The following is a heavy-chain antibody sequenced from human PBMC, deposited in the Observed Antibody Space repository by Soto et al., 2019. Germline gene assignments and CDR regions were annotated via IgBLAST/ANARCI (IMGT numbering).Heavy chain of an antibody. Sequence: SEPLSLTSPVSGGSIGSISYYWGWIRQPPGNGMPWIGSIYYSGSTYHNTSLKTRFTISVYTSKTQFSLKLSSVTAEDAAVDYCARHWGIGSYGPYYALDVWGQGNTVA. CDR1: GGSIGSISYY. V-gene: IGHV4-39*01. D-gene: IGHD1-26*01. CDR3: ARHWGIGSYGPYYALDV. J-gene: IGHJ6*02. CDR2: IYYSGST.